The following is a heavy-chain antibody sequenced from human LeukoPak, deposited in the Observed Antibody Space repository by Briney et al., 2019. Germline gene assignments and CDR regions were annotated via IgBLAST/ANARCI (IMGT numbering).Heavy chain of an antibody. CDR1: GGSISSGSDY. CDR3: ARGVPGIAVAGSYFDY. CDR2: MHTSGST. V-gene: IGHV4-61*02. Sequence: PSQTLSLTCTVSGGSISSGSDYWSWIRQPAGKGLEWIGRMHTSGSTNYNPSLKSRVTISVDKSKNQFSLKLSSVTAADTAVYYCARGVPGIAVAGSYFDYWGQGTLVTVSS. J-gene: IGHJ4*02. D-gene: IGHD6-19*01.